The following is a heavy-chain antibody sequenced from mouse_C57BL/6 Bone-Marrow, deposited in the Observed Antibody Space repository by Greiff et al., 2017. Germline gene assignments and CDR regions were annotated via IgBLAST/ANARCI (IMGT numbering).Heavy chain of an antibody. CDR1: GYTFTDYE. CDR3: TRDYGSSYFDY. Sequence: QVQLQQSGAELVRPGASVTLSCKASGYTFTDYEMHWVKQTPVHGLEWIGAIDPETGGTAYNQKFKGTAILTADKSSSTAYMEIRSLTSEDSAVYYCTRDYGSSYFDYWGQGTTLTVSS. D-gene: IGHD1-1*01. V-gene: IGHV1-15*01. CDR2: IDPETGGT. J-gene: IGHJ2*01.